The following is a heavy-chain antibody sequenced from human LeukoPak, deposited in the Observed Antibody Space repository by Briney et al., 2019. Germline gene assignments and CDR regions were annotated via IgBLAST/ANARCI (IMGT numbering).Heavy chain of an antibody. Sequence: SETLSLTCTVSGGSISSSSYYWGWIRQPPGKGLEWIGSIYYSGSTYYNPSLKSRVTISGDTSKNQFSLKLSSVTAADTAVYYCARDTRSYDTSGYSYLDYWGQGALVTVSS. V-gene: IGHV4-39*02. CDR1: GGSISSSSYY. J-gene: IGHJ4*02. CDR2: IYYSGST. CDR3: ARDTRSYDTSGYSYLDY. D-gene: IGHD3-22*01.